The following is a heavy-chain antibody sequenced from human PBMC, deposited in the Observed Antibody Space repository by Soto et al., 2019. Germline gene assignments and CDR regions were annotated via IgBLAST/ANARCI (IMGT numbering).Heavy chain of an antibody. CDR2: IIPILGIA. V-gene: IGHV1-69*02. CDR3: ESRYDSSDY. CDR1: GGTFSSYT. D-gene: IGHD3-22*01. Sequence: QVQLVQSGAEVKKPGSSVKVSCKASGGTFSSYTISWVRQAPGQGLEWMGRIIPILGIANYAQKFQGRVTNTGDKSTSTAYMELSSQKSEDTAVYYYESRYDSSDYWGQGTLVTVSS. J-gene: IGHJ4*02.